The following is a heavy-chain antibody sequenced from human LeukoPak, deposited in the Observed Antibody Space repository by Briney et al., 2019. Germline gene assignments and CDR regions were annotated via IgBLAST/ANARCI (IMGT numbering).Heavy chain of an antibody. V-gene: IGHV3-7*04. Sequence: GGSLRLSCAASGFTVSSNYMSWVRQAPGKGLEWVANIKQDGSEKYYVDSVKGRFTISRDNAKNSLYLQMNSLRAEDTAVYYCARVGPAWPYYYYYGMDVWGQGTTVTVSS. J-gene: IGHJ6*02. CDR3: ARVGPAWPYYYYYGMDV. CDR2: IKQDGSEK. D-gene: IGHD5-24*01. CDR1: GFTVSSNY.